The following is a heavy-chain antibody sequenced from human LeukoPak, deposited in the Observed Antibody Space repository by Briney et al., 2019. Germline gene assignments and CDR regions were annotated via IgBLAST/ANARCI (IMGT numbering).Heavy chain of an antibody. Sequence: ASVKVSCKASGYTFTSYAMNWVRQAPGQGLEWMGWINTNTGNPTYAQGFTGRFVFSLDTSVSTAYLQISSLKAEDTAAYYCARQLKESTRNPSYYYSYYMDVWGKGTTVTVSS. J-gene: IGHJ6*03. D-gene: IGHD2-2*01. CDR3: ARQLKESTRNPSYYYSYYMDV. CDR2: INTNTGNP. V-gene: IGHV7-4-1*02. CDR1: GYTFTSYA.